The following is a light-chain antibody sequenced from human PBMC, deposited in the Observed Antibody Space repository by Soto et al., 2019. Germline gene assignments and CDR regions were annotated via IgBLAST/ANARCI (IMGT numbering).Light chain of an antibody. CDR1: QSISSW. CDR3: QQYNSYST. V-gene: IGKV1-5*01. CDR2: DAS. J-gene: IGKJ1*01. Sequence: DIQVTQSPSSLSASVVDMVTITFRASQSISSWLAWYQQKTGKAPKLLIYDASSLESGVPSRFSGSGSGTEFTLTISSLQPDDFATYYCQQYNSYSTFGQGTKVDIK.